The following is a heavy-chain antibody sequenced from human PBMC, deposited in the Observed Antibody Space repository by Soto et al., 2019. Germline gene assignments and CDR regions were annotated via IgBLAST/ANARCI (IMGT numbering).Heavy chain of an antibody. CDR3: ARGDGGRIGGV. Sequence: SETLSLTCTVSGGSISSYYWSWIRQPPGKGLEWIGYIYNSGSAKYNSSLKSRVTISVDTSKNQFSLKLSSVTAADTALYYCARGDGGRIGGVWGQGTLVTVSS. V-gene: IGHV4-59*01. D-gene: IGHD2-15*01. J-gene: IGHJ4*02. CDR1: GGSISSYY. CDR2: IYNSGSA.